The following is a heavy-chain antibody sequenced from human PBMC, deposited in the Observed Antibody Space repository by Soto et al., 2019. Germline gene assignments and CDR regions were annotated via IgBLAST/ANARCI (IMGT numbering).Heavy chain of an antibody. CDR2: ISPSGTT. Sequence: QVQLQQWGAGLLKPSETLSLTCAVSGGSFSGNYCTWFRQPPGKGLEWIGQISPSGTTKYIPSLKSRVTISVDMSKEQDSLKVTSVTAADTAVYYCATSMWFGTQPEIWGQGTLVTVSS. V-gene: IGHV4-34*01. J-gene: IGHJ4*02. D-gene: IGHD3-10*01. CDR1: GGSFSGNY. CDR3: ATSMWFGTQPEI.